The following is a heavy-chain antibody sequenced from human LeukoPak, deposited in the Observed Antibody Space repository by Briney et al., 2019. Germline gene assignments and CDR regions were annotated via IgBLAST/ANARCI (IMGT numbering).Heavy chain of an antibody. CDR2: ISYDGSNK. CDR3: ARDRAAAGYSYYFDY. V-gene: IGHV3-30-3*01. J-gene: IGHJ4*02. Sequence: GGSLRLSCAASGFTFSSYAMHWVRQAPGKGLEWVAVISYDGSNKYYADSVKSRFTISRDNSKNTLYLQMNSLRAEDTAVYYCARDRAAAGYSYYFDYWGQGTLVTVSS. D-gene: IGHD6-13*01. CDR1: GFTFSSYA.